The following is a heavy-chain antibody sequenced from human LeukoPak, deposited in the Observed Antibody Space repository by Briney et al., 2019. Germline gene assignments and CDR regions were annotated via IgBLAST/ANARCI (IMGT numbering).Heavy chain of an antibody. CDR2: IRYDGSNK. CDR1: GFTFSSYG. J-gene: IGHJ6*03. CDR3: ARCVQILEWYYYYMDV. D-gene: IGHD1-1*01. Sequence: GGSLRLSCAASGFTFSSYGMHWVRQAPGKGLEWVALIRYDGSNKYYADSVKGRFTISRDNSKNTLHLQMNSLRAEDTAVYYCARCVQILEWYYYYMDVWGKGTTVTVSS. V-gene: IGHV3-30*02.